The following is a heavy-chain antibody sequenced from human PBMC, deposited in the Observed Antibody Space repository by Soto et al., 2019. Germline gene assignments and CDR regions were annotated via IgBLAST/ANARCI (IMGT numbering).Heavy chain of an antibody. J-gene: IGHJ6*02. Sequence: QVQLVQSGAEVKKPGSSVKVSCKASGGTFSSYAISWVRQAPGQGLEWMGGIIPIFGTANYAQKFQGRVTITADESTSTAYMELSSLRSEDTAVYYWARGGPDIVLVPAAMSFEWYYYYGMDVWGQGTTVTVSS. CDR2: IIPIFGTA. D-gene: IGHD2-2*01. CDR3: ARGGPDIVLVPAAMSFEWYYYYGMDV. CDR1: GGTFSSYA. V-gene: IGHV1-69*12.